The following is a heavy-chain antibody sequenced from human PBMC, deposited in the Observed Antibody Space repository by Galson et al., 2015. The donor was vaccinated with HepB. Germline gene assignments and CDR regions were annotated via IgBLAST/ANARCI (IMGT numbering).Heavy chain of an antibody. D-gene: IGHD5-12*01. J-gene: IGHJ6*02. V-gene: IGHV3-23*01. Sequence: SLRLSCAASGFTFSSYAMSWVRQAPGKGLEWVSAISGSGGSTYYADSVKGRFTISRDNSKNTLYLQMNSLRAEDTAVYYCKVATPTGERGYYGMDVWGQGTTVTVSS. CDR3: KVATPTGERGYYGMDV. CDR2: ISGSGGST. CDR1: GFTFSSYA.